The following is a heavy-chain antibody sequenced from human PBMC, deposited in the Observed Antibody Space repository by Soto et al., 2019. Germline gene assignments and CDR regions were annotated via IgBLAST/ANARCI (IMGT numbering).Heavy chain of an antibody. D-gene: IGHD1-1*01. J-gene: IGHJ4*02. CDR2: ISAHNGNT. V-gene: IGHV1-18*01. Sequence: GASVKVCCKASGYAFTTYGITWVRQAPGQGLEWMGWISAHNGNTNYAQKLQGRVTVTRDTSTSTAYMELRSLRSDDTAVYYCARGRYGDYWGQGALVTVSS. CDR3: ARGRYGDY. CDR1: GYAFTTYG.